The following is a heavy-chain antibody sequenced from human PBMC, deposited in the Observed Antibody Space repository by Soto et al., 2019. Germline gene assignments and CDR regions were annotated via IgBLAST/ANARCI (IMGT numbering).Heavy chain of an antibody. CDR3: GRHPDTRSIAARPVWWFDP. CDR2: IDPSDSYT. Sequence: GESLKISCKGSGYSFTSYWISWVRQMPGKGLEWMGRIDPSDSYTNYSPSFQGHVTISADKSINTAYLQWSSLKASDTAMYYCGRHPDTRSIAARPVWWFDPWGQGTLVTVSS. V-gene: IGHV5-10-1*01. D-gene: IGHD6-6*01. CDR1: GYSFTSYW. J-gene: IGHJ5*02.